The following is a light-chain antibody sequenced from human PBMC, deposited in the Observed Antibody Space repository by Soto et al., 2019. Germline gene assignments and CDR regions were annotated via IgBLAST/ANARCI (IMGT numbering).Light chain of an antibody. V-gene: IGLV1-40*01. CDR2: GDN. Sequence: QSVLTQPPSVSGAPGQRVTISCTGSSSNIGAGYDVHWYQQLPGTAPKLLIYGDNNRPSGVPDRFSGSKSGTSASLAITGLQAEDEADYYCQSYDSNLSAWVFGGGTQLTVL. CDR3: QSYDSNLSAWV. CDR1: SSNIGAGYD. J-gene: IGLJ3*02.